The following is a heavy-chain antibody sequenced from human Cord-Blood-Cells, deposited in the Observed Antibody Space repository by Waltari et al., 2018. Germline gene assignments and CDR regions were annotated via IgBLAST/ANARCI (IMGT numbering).Heavy chain of an antibody. CDR2: SSAYNGNT. D-gene: IGHD3-3*01. J-gene: IGHJ4*02. CDR1: GYTFTSYG. CDR3: ARDNPRFYDFWSGYDY. V-gene: IGHV1-18*01. Sequence: QVQLVQSGAEVKKPGASVKVSCKASGYTFTSYGISWVRQAPGQGLEWMGWSSAYNGNTNYAQKLQGRVTMTTDTSTSTAYMELRSLRSDDTAVYYCARDNPRFYDFWSGYDYWGQGTLVTVSS.